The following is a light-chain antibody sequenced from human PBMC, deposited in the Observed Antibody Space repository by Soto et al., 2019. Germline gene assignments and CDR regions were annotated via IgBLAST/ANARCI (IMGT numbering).Light chain of an antibody. CDR3: MQDTHWPYT. J-gene: IGKJ2*01. Sequence: DVVMTQSPFSLPVTLGQPASISCRSSQSLVYSDGNTFLNWYQQRPGQSQRRLIYKVSNRNSGVPDRLRGSESGADFTLKISGDEAEAVGVSYCMQDTHWPYTLGQGTKVEI. CDR1: QSLVYSDGNTF. CDR2: KVS. V-gene: IGKV2-30*01.